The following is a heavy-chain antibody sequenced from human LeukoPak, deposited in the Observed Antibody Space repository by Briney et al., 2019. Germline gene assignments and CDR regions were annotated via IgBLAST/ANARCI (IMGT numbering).Heavy chain of an antibody. CDR3: TRSCSLGPSCFSP. V-gene: IGHV4-38-2*02. CDR2: MYHGGNT. J-gene: IGHJ5*02. Sequence: PSETLSLTCTVSGYSIISNSSWSWIRQTPEKGLEWIGNMYHGGNTYYNPSLKSRVTISVDTSKNQFSLRLTSVTAADTALYFCTRSCSLGPSCFSPWGQGVLVIVSS. CDR1: GYSIISNSS. D-gene: IGHD2-2*01.